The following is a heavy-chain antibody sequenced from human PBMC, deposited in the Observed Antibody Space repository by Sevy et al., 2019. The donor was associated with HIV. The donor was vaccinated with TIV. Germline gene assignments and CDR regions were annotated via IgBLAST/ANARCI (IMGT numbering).Heavy chain of an antibody. D-gene: IGHD1-26*01. J-gene: IGHJ4*02. CDR2: ISWSSGNI. CDR1: GFTFDDYT. CDR3: VKDRSGSYSFDY. V-gene: IGHV3-9*01. Sequence: GGSLRLSCAASGFTFDDYTMNWVRQAPGKGLEWVSVISWSSGNIAYADSVEGRFTISRDKAKNSLYLQMNSLRIEYTALYYCVKDRSGSYSFDYWGQGTLVTVSS.